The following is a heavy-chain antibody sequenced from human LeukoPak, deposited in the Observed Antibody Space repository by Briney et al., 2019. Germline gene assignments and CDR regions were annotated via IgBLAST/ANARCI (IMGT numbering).Heavy chain of an antibody. J-gene: IGHJ6*02. D-gene: IGHD6-19*01. CDR2: INHSGST. CDR3: ARGEYSSGWYYYYGMDV. CDR1: GGSFSGYY. Sequence: SGTLSLTCAVYGGSFSGYYWSWIRQPPGKGLEWIGEINHSGSTNYNPSLKSRVTISVDTSKNQFSLKLSSVTAADTAVYYCARGEYSSGWYYYYGMDVWGQGTTVTVSS. V-gene: IGHV4-34*01.